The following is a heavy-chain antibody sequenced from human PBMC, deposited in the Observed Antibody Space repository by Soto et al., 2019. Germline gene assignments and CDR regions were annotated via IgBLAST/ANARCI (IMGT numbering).Heavy chain of an antibody. J-gene: IGHJ6*02. CDR1: GFTFSSYG. D-gene: IGHD3-10*01. V-gene: IGHV3-30*18. Sequence: QVQLVESGGGVVQPGRSLRLSCAASGFTFSSYGMHWVRQAPGKGLEWVAVISYDGSNKYYADSVKGRFTSSRDNSKNTLYLQMNSLRAEDTAVYYCAKPTLWFGESYYYGMDVWGQGTTVTVSS. CDR3: AKPTLWFGESYYYGMDV. CDR2: ISYDGSNK.